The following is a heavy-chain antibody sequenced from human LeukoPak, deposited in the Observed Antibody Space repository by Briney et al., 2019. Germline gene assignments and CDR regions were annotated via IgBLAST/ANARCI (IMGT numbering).Heavy chain of an antibody. D-gene: IGHD3-10*01. V-gene: IGHV1-46*01. Sequence: ASVKVSCKASGYTFTSYYMHWVRQAPGQGLEWMGVINPSGGSTSYAQKFQGRVTMTRDTSTSTVYMELSSLRSEDTAVYYCARDHRLSRVIPVTMVRAYYYYGMDVWGQGTTVTVSS. CDR1: GYTFTSYY. CDR2: INPSGGST. CDR3: ARDHRLSRVIPVTMVRAYYYYGMDV. J-gene: IGHJ6*02.